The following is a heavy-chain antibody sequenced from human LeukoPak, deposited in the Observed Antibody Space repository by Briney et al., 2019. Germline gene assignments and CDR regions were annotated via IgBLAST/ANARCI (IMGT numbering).Heavy chain of an antibody. V-gene: IGHV4-59*01. CDR1: GGSISGYY. D-gene: IGHD4/OR15-4a*01. J-gene: IGHJ3*02. CDR3: ARVVLSPGGAFNI. CDR2: IYYSGST. Sequence: SETLSLTCTVSGGSISGYYWSWIRQSPGKGLEWIGYIYYSGSTNYNPSLKSRVAISVDTSKNQFSLKLSSVTAADTAVYYCARVVLSPGGAFNIWGQGTMVTVSS.